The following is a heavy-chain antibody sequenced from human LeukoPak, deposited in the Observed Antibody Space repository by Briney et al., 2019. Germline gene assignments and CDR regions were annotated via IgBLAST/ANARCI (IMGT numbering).Heavy chain of an antibody. CDR3: ARSQSPRITMVRGVTWDY. V-gene: IGHV3-21*01. CDR1: GFTFSSYS. D-gene: IGHD3-10*01. J-gene: IGHJ4*02. CDR2: ISSSSSYI. Sequence: PGWSLRLSCAASGFTFSSYSMNWVRQAPGKGLEWVSSISSSSSYIYYADSVKGRFTISRDNAKNSPYLQMNSLRAEDTAVYYCARSQSPRITMVRGVTWDYWGQGTLVTVSS.